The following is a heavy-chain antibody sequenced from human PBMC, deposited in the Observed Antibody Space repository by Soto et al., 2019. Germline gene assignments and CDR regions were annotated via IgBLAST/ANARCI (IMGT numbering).Heavy chain of an antibody. J-gene: IGHJ4*02. Sequence: SETLSLTGTVSGGSISGHSWVWIRQPAGKGLEWIGHIYPSGSTSYNPSLRSRVTMSLDTSTNKIFLNLTSVTAADTAVFYCVRGRSYSVYDFWGPGTLVTVSS. D-gene: IGHD5-12*01. CDR3: VRGRSYSVYDF. CDR2: IYPSGST. CDR1: GGSISGHS. V-gene: IGHV4-4*07.